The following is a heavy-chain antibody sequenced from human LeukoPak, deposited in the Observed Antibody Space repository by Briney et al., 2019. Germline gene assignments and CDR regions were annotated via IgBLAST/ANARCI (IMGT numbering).Heavy chain of an antibody. V-gene: IGHV3-30*02. J-gene: IGHJ4*02. CDR1: GFTFSSYG. CDR2: IRYDGSNK. CDR3: ANERYGSGSYYSDY. D-gene: IGHD3-10*01. Sequence: GGSLRLSCAASGFTFSSYGMPWVRQTPAKGLEWVAFIRYDGSNKYYANSVKGRFTISRDNSKNTLYLQMNCLRAEDTAVYYCANERYGSGSYYSDYWGQGTLVTVSS.